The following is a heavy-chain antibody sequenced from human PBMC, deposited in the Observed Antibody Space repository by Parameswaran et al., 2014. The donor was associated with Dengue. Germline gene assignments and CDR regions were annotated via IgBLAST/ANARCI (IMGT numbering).Heavy chain of an antibody. J-gene: IGHJ4*02. D-gene: IGHD3-3*01. CDR3: AKDPWSGYPYDNYFDY. Sequence: RWIRQPPGKGLEWVSAISASGGSTYYADSVKGRFTISRDNSKNTLYLHMNSLRAEDTAVYYCAKDPWSGYPYDNYFDYWGQGTLVTVSS. V-gene: IGHV3-23*01. CDR2: ISASGGST.